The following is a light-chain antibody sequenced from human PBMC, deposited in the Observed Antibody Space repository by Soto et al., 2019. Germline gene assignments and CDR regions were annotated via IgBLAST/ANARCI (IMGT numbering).Light chain of an antibody. J-gene: IGKJ4*01. CDR1: QSINRH. Sequence: EIVLTQSPATLSLSPGERATLSCRASQSINRHLAWYRQKPGQAPRLLIYDASNRATGIPARFSGSGSGTDFTLTISSLEPKDFGVYYCQQRRNWPPVTFGGGTKVEIK. CDR3: QQRRNWPPVT. V-gene: IGKV3-11*01. CDR2: DAS.